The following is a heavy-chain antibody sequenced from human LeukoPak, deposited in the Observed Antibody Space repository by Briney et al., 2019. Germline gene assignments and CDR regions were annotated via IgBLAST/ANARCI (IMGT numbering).Heavy chain of an antibody. V-gene: IGHV1-69*01. CDR1: GGTFSSYA. Sequence: SVKVSSKASGGTFSSYAISWVRQAPGQGLEWMGGIIPIFGTANYAQKFQGRVTITADESTSTAYMELSSLRSEDTAVYYCAREFTQGAYYYGSGSYPFDYWGQGTLVTVSS. J-gene: IGHJ4*02. D-gene: IGHD3-10*01. CDR3: AREFTQGAYYYGSGSYPFDY. CDR2: IIPIFGTA.